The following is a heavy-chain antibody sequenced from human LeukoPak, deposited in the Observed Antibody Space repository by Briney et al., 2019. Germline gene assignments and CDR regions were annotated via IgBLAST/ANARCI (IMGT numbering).Heavy chain of an antibody. CDR2: ISGSGGRT. CDR1: GLTISNNS. V-gene: IGHV3-23*01. Sequence: KPGGSLRLSCAASGLTISNNSMGWVRQAPGKGLEWVSTISGSGGRTYYADSVKGRFTISRDNSKNTLYVQMNSLRAEDTAVYYCAKDPKYGANFPEYFQQWGQGTLVTVSS. D-gene: IGHD4-23*01. CDR3: AKDPKYGANFPEYFQQ. J-gene: IGHJ1*01.